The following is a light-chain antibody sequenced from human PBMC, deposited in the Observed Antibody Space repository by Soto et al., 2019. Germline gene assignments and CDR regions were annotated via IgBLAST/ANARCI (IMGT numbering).Light chain of an antibody. CDR2: EVN. Sequence: QSAPTQPASVSGSPGQSITISCTGSSIDVGGYNYVSWFQQHPGKAPKLLIYEVNNRPSGISNRFSGSKSGHTASLTISGLQAEDEADYYCSSYTSRITWVFGGGTKVTVL. CDR3: SSYTSRITWV. J-gene: IGLJ3*02. CDR1: SIDVGGYNY. V-gene: IGLV2-14*01.